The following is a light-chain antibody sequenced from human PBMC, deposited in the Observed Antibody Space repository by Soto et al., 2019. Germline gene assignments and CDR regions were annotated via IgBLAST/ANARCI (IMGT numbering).Light chain of an antibody. Sequence: ERVMSQSPGTLSLSPGERATLSCRASQSVTTQLAWYQQKPGQAPRLIIHGASSRATGVPDRITGSGSGTDFTLSISRLEPEDFAVYYCQQYGGSTRTFGQGTKVDIK. J-gene: IGKJ1*01. V-gene: IGKV3-20*01. CDR1: QSVTTQ. CDR3: QQYGGSTRT. CDR2: GAS.